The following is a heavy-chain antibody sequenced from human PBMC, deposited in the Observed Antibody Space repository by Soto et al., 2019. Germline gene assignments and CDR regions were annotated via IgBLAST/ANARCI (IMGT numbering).Heavy chain of an antibody. Sequence: QITLKESGSTLVKPTQTLTLTCNLSGFSLSTSGVGVGWFRQPPGKALEWLALLYWGDDKRYRPSLKSRLTVTKDTSKNEVVLTMSTMDPVDTATYFRAYSPQVTVTTYYFEPWAQGTLVTVSA. CDR3: AYSPQVTVTTYYFEP. D-gene: IGHD4-17*01. V-gene: IGHV2-5*02. J-gene: IGHJ4*02. CDR2: LYWGDDK. CDR1: GFSLSTSGVG.